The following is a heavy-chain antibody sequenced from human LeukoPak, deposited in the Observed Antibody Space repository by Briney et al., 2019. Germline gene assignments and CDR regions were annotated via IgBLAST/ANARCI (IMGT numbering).Heavy chain of an antibody. J-gene: IGHJ4*02. D-gene: IGHD2-8*01. CDR3: AKDRSCTNNICHGDFDY. CDR2: ISGSGGDT. Sequence: ETLSLTCAVHGGSFSGFDWTWIRQPPGKGLEWVSGISGSGGDTYYADSVKGRFTISRDNSKNTLYLQMNSLRAEDTAVYYCAKDRSCTNNICHGDFDYWGQGTLVTVSS. CDR1: GGSFSGFD. V-gene: IGHV3-23*01.